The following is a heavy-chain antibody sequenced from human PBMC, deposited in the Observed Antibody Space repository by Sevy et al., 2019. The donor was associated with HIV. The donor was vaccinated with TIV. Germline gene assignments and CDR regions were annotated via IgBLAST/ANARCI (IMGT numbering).Heavy chain of an antibody. Sequence: GGSLRLSCAASGFTFSSYEMNWVRQAPGKGLEWVSYISSSSSTIYYADSVKGRFTISRDNAKNSLYLQMNSLRAEDTAVYYCARDLWLANYYYYGMDVWGQGTTVTVSS. CDR2: ISSSSSTI. J-gene: IGHJ6*02. CDR1: GFTFSSYE. V-gene: IGHV3-48*01. CDR3: ARDLWLANYYYYGMDV. D-gene: IGHD6-19*01.